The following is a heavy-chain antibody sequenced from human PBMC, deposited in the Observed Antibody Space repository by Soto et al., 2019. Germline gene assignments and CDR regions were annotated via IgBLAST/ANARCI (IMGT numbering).Heavy chain of an antibody. J-gene: IGHJ6*03. D-gene: IGHD6-19*01. CDR1: GYTFTSYG. CDR3: ARGISVADYYYYCYMDV. Sequence: ASVKVSCKASGYTFTSYGISWVRQAPGQGLEWMGWISAYNGNTNYAQKLQGRVTMTTDTSTSTAYMELRSLRSDDTAVYYCARGISVADYYYYCYMDVWGKGTTVTVSS. CDR2: ISAYNGNT. V-gene: IGHV1-18*01.